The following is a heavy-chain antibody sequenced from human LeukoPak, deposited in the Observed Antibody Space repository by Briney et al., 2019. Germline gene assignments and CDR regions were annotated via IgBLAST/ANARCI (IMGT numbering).Heavy chain of an antibody. Sequence: NRGESLKISCKGSGYTFTSHWIAWVRQMPGKGLEWMGIIYPGDSDIRYSPSFQGQVTISADKSISTAYLQWISLKASDTAMYYCARGYRLDSWGQGTLVTVSS. J-gene: IGHJ4*02. CDR3: ARGYRLDS. V-gene: IGHV5-51*01. CDR1: GYTFTSHW. CDR2: IYPGDSDI. D-gene: IGHD3-16*02.